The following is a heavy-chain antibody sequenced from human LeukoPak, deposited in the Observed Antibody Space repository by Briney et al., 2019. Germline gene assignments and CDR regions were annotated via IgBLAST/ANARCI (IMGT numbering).Heavy chain of an antibody. CDR1: GFPFSSYA. CDR3: AALPSQADY. Sequence: GGSLRLSCAASGFPFSSYAMTWVRQTPGKGLEWVSGISGSSSTTYYADSVKGRFTISRDNSKNTLYLQMNSLRAEDTAVYYCAALPSQADYWGQGTLVTVSS. CDR2: ISGSSSTT. J-gene: IGHJ4*02. V-gene: IGHV3-23*01.